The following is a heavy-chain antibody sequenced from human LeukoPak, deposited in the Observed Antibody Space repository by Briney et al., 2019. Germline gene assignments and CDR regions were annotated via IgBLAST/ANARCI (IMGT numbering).Heavy chain of an antibody. CDR1: GGSISSSSYY. CDR2: IYYSGST. V-gene: IGHV4-39*07. Sequence: SETLSLTCTVSGGSISSSSYYWGWIRQPPGKGLEWIGSIYYSGSTNYNPSLKSRVTISVDTSKNQFSLKLSSVTAADTAVYYCARERITMFHDAFDIWGQGTMVTVSS. D-gene: IGHD3-10*02. J-gene: IGHJ3*02. CDR3: ARERITMFHDAFDI.